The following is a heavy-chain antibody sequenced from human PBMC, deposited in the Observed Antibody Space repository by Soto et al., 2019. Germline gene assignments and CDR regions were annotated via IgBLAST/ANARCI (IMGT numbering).Heavy chain of an antibody. Sequence: QVQLVESGGGVVQPGRSLRLSCAASGFTFSSYGMHWVRQAPGKGLEWVAVISYDGTNKYYADSVKGRFTISRDNSKNTLYLQMNSLRAEDTAFYYCAKPWRQITIYGWYFDLWGRGTLVTVSS. CDR1: GFTFSSYG. V-gene: IGHV3-30*18. D-gene: IGHD3-9*01. CDR2: ISYDGTNK. J-gene: IGHJ2*01. CDR3: AKPWRQITIYGWYFDL.